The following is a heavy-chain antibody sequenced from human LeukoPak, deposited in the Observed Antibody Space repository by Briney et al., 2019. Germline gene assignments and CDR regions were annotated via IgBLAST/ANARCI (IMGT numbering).Heavy chain of an antibody. J-gene: IGHJ5*02. CDR2: ITSSSTHT. CDR3: ARDGPPRSPTSGWFDP. CDR1: GFSFSSYN. D-gene: IGHD2-15*01. V-gene: IGHV3-21*01. Sequence: PGGSLRLSCAASGFSFSSYNMNWVRQAPGKGLEWVSSITSSSTHTFYADSVKGRFTISRDNAENSIYLQMSSLRAEDTAIYYCARDGPPRSPTSGWFDPWGQGTLVTVSS.